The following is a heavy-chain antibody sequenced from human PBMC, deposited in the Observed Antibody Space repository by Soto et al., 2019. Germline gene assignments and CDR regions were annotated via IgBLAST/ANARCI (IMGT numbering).Heavy chain of an antibody. V-gene: IGHV1-69*13. D-gene: IGHD6-13*01. Sequence: VKVSCKASGATFSSYAISWVRQAPGQGLEWMGGIIPIFGTANYAQKFQGRVTITADESTSTAYMELSSLRSEDTAVYYCARTPTGYSSSWVDYWGQGTLVTVSS. CDR1: GATFSSYA. J-gene: IGHJ4*02. CDR2: IIPIFGTA. CDR3: ARTPTGYSSSWVDY.